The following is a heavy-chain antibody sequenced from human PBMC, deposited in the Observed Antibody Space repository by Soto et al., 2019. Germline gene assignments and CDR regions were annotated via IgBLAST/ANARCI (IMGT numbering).Heavy chain of an antibody. D-gene: IGHD2-2*01. V-gene: IGHV3-74*01. CDR1: GFTFSSYW. Sequence: LRLSCAASGFTFSSYWMHWVRQAPGKGLVWVSRINSDGSSTRYADSVKGRFTISRDNAKNTLYLQMNSLRAEDTAVYFCARDPDIVLLPAAEDAMDVWGQGATVTVSS. CDR3: ARDPDIVLLPAAEDAMDV. J-gene: IGHJ6*02. CDR2: INSDGSST.